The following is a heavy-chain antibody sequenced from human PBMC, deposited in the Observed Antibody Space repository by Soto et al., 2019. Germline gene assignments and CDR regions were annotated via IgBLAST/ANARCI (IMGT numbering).Heavy chain of an antibody. Sequence: GGSLRLSCAASGFTFSSYGMHWVRQAPGKGLEWVAVISYDGSNKYYADSVKGRFTISRDNSKNTLYLQMNSLRAEDTAVYYCAKATMVRGVILSVFYYYYYMDVWGKGTTVTVSS. J-gene: IGHJ6*03. V-gene: IGHV3-30*18. CDR2: ISYDGSNK. CDR3: AKATMVRGVILSVFYYYYYMDV. CDR1: GFTFSSYG. D-gene: IGHD3-10*01.